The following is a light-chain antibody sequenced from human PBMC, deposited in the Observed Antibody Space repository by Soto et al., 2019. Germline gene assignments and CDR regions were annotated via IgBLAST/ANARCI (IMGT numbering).Light chain of an antibody. J-gene: IGLJ2*01. CDR3: YSFAGFNTQ. Sequence: QSALTQPASVSGSPGQPITISCTGTSSDVGANNYVSWYQHHPGKAPKLIIYEVNKRPSGISSRFSASKSGNTASLTISGLQAEDEADYYCYSFAGFNTQFGGGTKLTVL. CDR1: SSDVGANNY. CDR2: EVN. V-gene: IGLV2-23*02.